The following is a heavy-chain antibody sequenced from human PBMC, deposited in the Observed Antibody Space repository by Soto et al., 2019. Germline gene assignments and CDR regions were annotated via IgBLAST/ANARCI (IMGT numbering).Heavy chain of an antibody. CDR3: AGTDYYSRDY. D-gene: IGHD2-21*01. J-gene: IGHJ4*02. V-gene: IGHV1-3*01. Sequence: QVQLVQSGAEVKKPGASVKVSCKASGYTFTSYAMHWVRQAPGQRLEWMGWINAGNGNTKYSQKFQGSVTITRDTSASTAYMERSSLRSEDTAVYYCAGTDYYSRDYWGQGTLVTVSS. CDR1: GYTFTSYA. CDR2: INAGNGNT.